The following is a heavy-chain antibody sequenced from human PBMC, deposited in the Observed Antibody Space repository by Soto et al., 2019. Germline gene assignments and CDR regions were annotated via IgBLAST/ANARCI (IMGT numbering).Heavy chain of an antibody. CDR2: ISASGGAT. D-gene: IGHD1-26*01. CDR3: AKDVEGGSLFRGAFHY. V-gene: IGHV3-23*01. CDR1: RFTFTSYA. J-gene: IGHJ4*02. Sequence: EVELLESGGGLVQPGGSLRLSCVASRFTFTSYAMSWVRQAPGKGLEWVAAISASGGATIHADSVKGRLTISRDHSKNTLYLQMNSLRAADTAVYYCAKDVEGGSLFRGAFHYWGQGTQVTVSS.